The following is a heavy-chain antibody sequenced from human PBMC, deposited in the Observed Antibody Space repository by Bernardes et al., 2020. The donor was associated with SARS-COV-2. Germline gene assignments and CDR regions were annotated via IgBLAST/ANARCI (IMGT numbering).Heavy chain of an antibody. J-gene: IGHJ6*02. CDR1: GYTFTESG. V-gene: IGHV1-18*01. CDR2: ISPFNNRYT. Sequence: ASVKVSCKTSGYTFTESGVNWVRQAPGQGLEWMGWISPFNNRYTKYAQKFQGRLTMTTDSSTSTAYMDLRSLTSDDTAVYYCARGTFSDLSLYYYGSDVWGQGTTVTVSS. CDR3: ARGTFSDLSLYYYGSDV.